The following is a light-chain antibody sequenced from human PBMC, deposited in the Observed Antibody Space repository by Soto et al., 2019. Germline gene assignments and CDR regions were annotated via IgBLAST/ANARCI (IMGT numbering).Light chain of an antibody. J-gene: IGLJ1*01. CDR3: TYATSSGTHV. V-gene: IGLV2-14*01. CDR2: DVI. CDR1: TSDVGGYNY. Sequence: QSALTQPASVSGSPGQSITISCTGTTSDVGGYNYVSWHQQHPGKAPKLMIYDVINRPSGVSNRFSGSKSDNTASLTISGLQEEDDAYYYCTYATSSGTHVFGSGTKVTVL.